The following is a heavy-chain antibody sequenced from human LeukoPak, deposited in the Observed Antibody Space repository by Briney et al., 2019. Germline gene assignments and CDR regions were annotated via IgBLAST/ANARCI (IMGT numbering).Heavy chain of an antibody. J-gene: IGHJ5*02. Sequence: SVKVSCKASGGTFSSYAISWVRQAPGQGLEWLGRIIPIFGTANYAQKFQGRVTITTDESTSTAYMELSSLRSEDTAVYYCAYDFWSGYYTGYNWFDPWGQGTLVTVSS. CDR1: GGTFSSYA. V-gene: IGHV1-69*05. D-gene: IGHD3-3*01. CDR2: IIPIFGTA. CDR3: AYDFWSGYYTGYNWFDP.